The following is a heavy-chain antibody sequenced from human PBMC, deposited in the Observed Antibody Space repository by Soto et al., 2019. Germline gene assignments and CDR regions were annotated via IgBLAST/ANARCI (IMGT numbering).Heavy chain of an antibody. J-gene: IGHJ6*02. CDR1: GFTFSSYG. CDR2: ISYDGSNK. Sequence: QVQLVESGGGVVQPGRSLRLSCAASGFTFSSYGMHWVRQAPGKGLEWVAVISYDGSNKYYADSVKGRFTISRDNSKNTLYLQMNSLRAEDTAVYYCAKEPIPVYYYYGMDVWGQGTTVTVS. V-gene: IGHV3-30*18. CDR3: AKEPIPVYYYYGMDV.